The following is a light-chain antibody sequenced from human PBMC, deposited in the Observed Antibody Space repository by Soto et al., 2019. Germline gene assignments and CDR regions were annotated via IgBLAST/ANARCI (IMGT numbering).Light chain of an antibody. V-gene: IGLV8-61*01. Sequence: QTVVTQEPSLSVTPGGTVTLTCGLSSGSVSTSYYPSWNQQTPGQAPRTLIYTTNTRSSGVPDRFSGSILGNKAALTITGAQADDESDYYCVLSYNGPYVFGTGTKVTVL. CDR2: TTN. CDR3: VLSYNGPYV. CDR1: SGSVSTSYY. J-gene: IGLJ1*01.